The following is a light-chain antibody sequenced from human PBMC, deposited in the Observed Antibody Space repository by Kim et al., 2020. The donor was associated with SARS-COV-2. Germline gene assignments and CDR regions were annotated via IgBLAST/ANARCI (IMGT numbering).Light chain of an antibody. CDR2: ATS. CDR1: QSVGSNP. CDR3: QQYDRPPYT. Sequence: LSPGDRATLSCRASQSVGSNPVAWFQQKPGQAPRLLIYATSSRAPAIPDRFSASGSGTYFTLTISRLAPEDFAIYYCQQYDRPPYTFGQGTKLEI. J-gene: IGKJ2*01. V-gene: IGKV3-20*01.